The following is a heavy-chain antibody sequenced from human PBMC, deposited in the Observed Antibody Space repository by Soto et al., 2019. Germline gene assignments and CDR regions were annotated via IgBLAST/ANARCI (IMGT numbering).Heavy chain of an antibody. J-gene: IGHJ3*02. D-gene: IGHD6-13*01. Sequence: EVQLLESGGGLVQPGGSLRLSCAASGFTFSSYAMSWVRQAPGKGLEWVSAISGSGGSTYYADSVKGRFTISSDNSKNTLDLQMNRLRAEDTAVYYCAKIPHSSSWYLDAFDIWGQGTMVTVSS. V-gene: IGHV3-23*01. CDR3: AKIPHSSSWYLDAFDI. CDR2: ISGSGGST. CDR1: GFTFSSYA.